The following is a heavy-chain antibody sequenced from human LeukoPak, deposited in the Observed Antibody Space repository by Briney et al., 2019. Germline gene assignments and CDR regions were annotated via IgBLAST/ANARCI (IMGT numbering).Heavy chain of an antibody. D-gene: IGHD3-22*01. CDR2: ISSSSSYI. Sequence: AGGSLRLSCAASGFTFSSYSMNWVRQAPGKGLEWVSSISSSSSYIYYVDSVKGRFTISRDNAKNSLYLQMNSLRAEDTAVYYCARGQLYYDSSGFDYRGQGTLVTVSS. J-gene: IGHJ4*02. CDR3: ARGQLYYDSSGFDY. CDR1: GFTFSSYS. V-gene: IGHV3-21*01.